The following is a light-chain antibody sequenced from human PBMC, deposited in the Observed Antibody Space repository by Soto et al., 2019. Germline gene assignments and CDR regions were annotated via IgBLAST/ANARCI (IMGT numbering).Light chain of an antibody. Sequence: QSVLTQSSSASASLGSSVKLTCTLSSGHSSYIIAWHQQQPGKAPRYLMKLEGSGSYNKGSGVPDRFSGSSSGADRYLTIYILQSEDEADYYCETWDSNTRVFGGGTKLTVL. CDR2: LEGSGSY. CDR3: ETWDSNTRV. V-gene: IGLV4-60*03. CDR1: SGHSSYI. J-gene: IGLJ2*01.